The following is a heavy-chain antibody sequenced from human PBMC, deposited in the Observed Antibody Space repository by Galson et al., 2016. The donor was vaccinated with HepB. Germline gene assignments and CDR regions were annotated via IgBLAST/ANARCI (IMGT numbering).Heavy chain of an antibody. V-gene: IGHV3-74*01. J-gene: IGHJ4*02. Sequence: SLRLSCAASGFTFSSHWMHWVRQAPGKGLVWVSRINSDGSSTIYADSVKGRFTMSRDNAKNTLYLQMNSLRAEDTAVYYCARTNSGWYSIFDSWGQGTLVTVSS. CDR1: GFTFSSHW. D-gene: IGHD6-19*01. CDR3: ARTNSGWYSIFDS. CDR2: INSDGSST.